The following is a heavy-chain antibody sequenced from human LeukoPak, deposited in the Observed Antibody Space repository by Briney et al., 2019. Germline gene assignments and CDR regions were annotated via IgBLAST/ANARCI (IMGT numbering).Heavy chain of an antibody. CDR3: TRDRSRAEDD. D-gene: IGHD1-14*01. CDR1: GFTFSGHW. V-gene: IGHV3-7*01. J-gene: IGHJ4*02. CDR2: INQGGSDK. Sequence: GGSLRLSCAASGFTFSGHWMSWVRQAPGKGLEWVANINQGGSDKYYVDSVKGRFTISRDNDNNLLYLQMNSLRGEDTAVYYCTRDRSRAEDDWGQGTLVTVSS.